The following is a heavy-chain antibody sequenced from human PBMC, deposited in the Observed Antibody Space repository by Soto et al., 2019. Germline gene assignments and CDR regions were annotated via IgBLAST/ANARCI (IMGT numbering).Heavy chain of an antibody. V-gene: IGHV4-30-4*01. CDR1: GGSISSGDYY. J-gene: IGHJ5*02. CDR3: ARHPSDFWFDP. Sequence: PSETLSLTCTVSGGSISSGDYYWSWIRQPPGKGLEWIGYIYYSGSTYYNPSLKSRVTVSVDTSKNQFSLKLSSVTAADTAVYYCARHPSDFWFDPWGQGTLVTVYS. CDR2: IYYSGST. D-gene: IGHD2-21*02.